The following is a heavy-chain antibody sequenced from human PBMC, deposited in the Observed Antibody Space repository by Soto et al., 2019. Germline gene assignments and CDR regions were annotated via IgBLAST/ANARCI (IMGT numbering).Heavy chain of an antibody. D-gene: IGHD3-10*01. CDR3: ARSYGSGSYYIKGNWFDP. CDR2: IYYSGST. V-gene: IGHV4-30-2*05. J-gene: IGHJ5*02. Sequence: LSLTCAVSGGSISSGGYSWSWIRQPQGKGLEWIGYIYYSGSTYYNPSLKSRVTISVDTSKNQFSLKLSSVTAADTAVYYCARSYGSGSYYIKGNWFDPWGQGTLVTVS. CDR1: GGSISSGGYS.